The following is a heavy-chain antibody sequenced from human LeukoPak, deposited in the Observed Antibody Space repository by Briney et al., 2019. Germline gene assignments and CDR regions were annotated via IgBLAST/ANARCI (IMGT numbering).Heavy chain of an antibody. CDR3: ARGVGAYCGSTSCYLSLFDY. CDR2: ISAYNGNT. J-gene: IGHJ4*02. D-gene: IGHD2-2*01. Sequence: GASVKVSCKASGNTFTSYGISWVRQAPGQGLEWMGWISAYNGNTNYAQKLQGRVTMTTDTSTSTAYMELRSLRSDDTAVYYCARGVGAYCGSTSCYLSLFDYWGQGTLVTVSS. V-gene: IGHV1-18*01. CDR1: GNTFTSYG.